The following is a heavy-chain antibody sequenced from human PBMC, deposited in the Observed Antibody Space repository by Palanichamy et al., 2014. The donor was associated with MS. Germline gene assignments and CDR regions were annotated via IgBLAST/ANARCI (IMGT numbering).Heavy chain of an antibody. CDR3: ARGGCSATSCLDY. CDR1: GFSFSSKF. V-gene: IGHV3-74*01. J-gene: IGHJ4*02. Sequence: VQLVESGGGLVQPGGSLRLSCAASGFSFSSKFMHWVRQVPGKGLEWVSYINSDGGSTNYADSVRGRLAISRDNAKNTLYLQMNDLRVEDTAVYYCARGGCSATSCLDYWGQGTLVTVSS. CDR2: INSDGGST. D-gene: IGHD2-15*01.